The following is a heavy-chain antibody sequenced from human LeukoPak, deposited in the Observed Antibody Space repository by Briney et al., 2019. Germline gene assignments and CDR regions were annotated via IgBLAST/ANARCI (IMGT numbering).Heavy chain of an antibody. CDR1: GFTFTNAW. J-gene: IGHJ4*02. CDR2: IKSKTDGRTT. D-gene: IGHD3-22*01. Sequence: GGSLRLSCAASGFTFTNAWITWVRQAPGKGLEWVGRIKSKTDGRTTDYAAPVKGRFTISRDDSKNTVYLQMNSLKTEDTAIYYCTTFEYESRGYYFQYWGQGTLVTVSS. CDR3: TTFEYESRGYYFQY. V-gene: IGHV3-15*01.